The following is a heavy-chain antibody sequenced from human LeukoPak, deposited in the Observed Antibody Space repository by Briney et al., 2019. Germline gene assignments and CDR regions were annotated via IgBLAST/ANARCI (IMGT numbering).Heavy chain of an antibody. V-gene: IGHV3-23*01. D-gene: IGHD6-6*01. CDR3: AKDVDYSSSSSDY. CDR2: ISGSGGST. Sequence: GGSLRLSCAASGFTFSSYAMSWVRQAPGKGLEWVSAISGSGGSTYYADSVKGRFTISRDNSKNTLYLQMKSLRAEDTAVYYCAKDVDYSSSSSDYWGQGTLVTVSS. CDR1: GFTFSSYA. J-gene: IGHJ4*02.